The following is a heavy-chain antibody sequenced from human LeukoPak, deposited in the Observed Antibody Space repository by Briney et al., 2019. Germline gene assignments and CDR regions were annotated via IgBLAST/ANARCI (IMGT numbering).Heavy chain of an antibody. D-gene: IGHD3-22*01. CDR2: INHSGST. CDR1: GGSLSGHF. J-gene: IGHJ4*02. V-gene: IGHV4-34*01. Sequence: SETLSLTCAVYGGSLSGHFWSWIRQPPGKGLEWIGEINHSGSTNYKSSLKSRITVSLETSKNQFSLRLTSVTAADTAIYYCARLQSYYDSSGFYPYFDNWGQGTLVTVSS. CDR3: ARLQSYYDSSGFYPYFDN.